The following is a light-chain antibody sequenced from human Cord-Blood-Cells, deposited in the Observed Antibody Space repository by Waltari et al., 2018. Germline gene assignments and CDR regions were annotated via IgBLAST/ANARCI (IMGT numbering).Light chain of an antibody. CDR3: QAWDRSTVV. CDR1: KLGDKY. Sequence: SYELTQPPSVSVSPGQTASITCSGDKLGDKYACWYQQKPGQSPVLVIYQDSKRPSGIPERLSGSNSGNPATLTIGGTQAMDEADYYCQAWDRSTVVFGGGTKLTVL. J-gene: IGLJ2*01. V-gene: IGLV3-1*01. CDR2: QDS.